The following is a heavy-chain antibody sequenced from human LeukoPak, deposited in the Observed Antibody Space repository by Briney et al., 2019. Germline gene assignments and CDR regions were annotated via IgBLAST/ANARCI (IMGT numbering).Heavy chain of an antibody. CDR2: IKSKTDGGTT. CDR1: GFTFSNAW. D-gene: IGHD2-2*01. J-gene: IGHJ4*02. Sequence: GGSLRLSCAASGFTFSNAWMSWVRQAPGKGLEWVGRIKSKTDGGTTDYAAPVKGRFTISRDDSKNTLYLQMNSLKTEDTAVYYCAKDAMYCSSINCHFHYWGQGTLVTVSS. V-gene: IGHV3-15*01. CDR3: AKDAMYCSSINCHFHY.